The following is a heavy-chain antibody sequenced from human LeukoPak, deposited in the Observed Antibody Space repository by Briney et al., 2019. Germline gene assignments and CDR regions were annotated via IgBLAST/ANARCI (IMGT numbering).Heavy chain of an antibody. CDR1: GFTFSSYG. CDR2: IKSKTDGGTA. CDR3: TTDHIVVVTAIDDY. D-gene: IGHD2-21*02. V-gene: IGHV3-15*01. J-gene: IGHJ4*02. Sequence: PGGSLRLSCAASGFTFSSYGMSWVRQAPGKGLEWVGRIKSKTDGGTADYAAPVKGRFTISRDDSKNTLYLQMNSLKTEDTAMYYCTTDHIVVVTAIDDYWGQGTLVTVSS.